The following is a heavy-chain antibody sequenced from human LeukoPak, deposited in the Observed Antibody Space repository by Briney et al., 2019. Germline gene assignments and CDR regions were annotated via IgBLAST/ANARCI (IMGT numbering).Heavy chain of an antibody. CDR2: FDPEDGET. Sequence: ASVTVSCKVSGYTLTELSMHWVRQAPGKGLEWMGGFDPEDGETIYAQKFQGRVSMTEDTSTDTAYMELSSLRSEDTAMYYCATDTGSYYLRYFDLWGRGTLVTVSS. CDR3: ATDTGSYYLRYFDL. J-gene: IGHJ2*01. V-gene: IGHV1-24*01. D-gene: IGHD1-26*01. CDR1: GYTLTELS.